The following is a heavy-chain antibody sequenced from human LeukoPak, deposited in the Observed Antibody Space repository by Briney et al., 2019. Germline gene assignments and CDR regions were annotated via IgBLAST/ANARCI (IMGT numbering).Heavy chain of an antibody. V-gene: IGHV3-74*01. CDR1: GFTFSSYW. D-gene: IGHD6-19*01. J-gene: IGHJ4*02. Sequence: PGGSLRLSCAASGFTFSSYWMHWVRQAPGKGLVWVSRINSDGSSTSYADSVKGRFTISRDNAKNTLYLQMNSLRAEDTAVYYCARGFAGYSSGWLDFDYWAREPWSPSPQ. CDR3: ARGFAGYSSGWLDFDY. CDR2: INSDGSST.